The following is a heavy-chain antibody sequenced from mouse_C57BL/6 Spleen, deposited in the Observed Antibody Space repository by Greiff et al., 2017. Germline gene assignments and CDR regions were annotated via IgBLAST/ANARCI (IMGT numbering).Heavy chain of an antibody. CDR3: ARTYGNYVAY. D-gene: IGHD2-1*01. CDR2: IYPGDGDT. J-gene: IGHJ4*01. CDR1: GYAFSSSW. Sequence: QVQLQQSGPELVKPGASVKISCKASGYAFSSSWMNWVKQRPGKGLEWIGRIYPGDGDTNYNGKFKGKATLTADKSSSTAYMQLSSLTSEDSAVYFCARTYGNYVAYWGQGTSVTGSS. V-gene: IGHV1-82*01.